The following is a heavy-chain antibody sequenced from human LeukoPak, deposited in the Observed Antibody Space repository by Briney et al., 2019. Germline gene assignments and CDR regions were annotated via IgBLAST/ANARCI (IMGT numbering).Heavy chain of an antibody. CDR3: ARVGYYYDSSGYFDY. Sequence: ASVKVSCKASGGTFSSYSISWVRQAPGQGLEWMGGIIPIFDTADYAQKFQGRVTITADESTSTAYMELSSLRSEDTAVYYCARVGYYYDSSGYFDYWGQGTLVTVSS. CDR1: GGTFSSYS. V-gene: IGHV1-69*13. J-gene: IGHJ4*02. CDR2: IIPIFDTA. D-gene: IGHD3-22*01.